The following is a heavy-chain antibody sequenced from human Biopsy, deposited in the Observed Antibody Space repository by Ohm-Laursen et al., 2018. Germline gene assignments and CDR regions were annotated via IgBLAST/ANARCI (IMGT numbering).Heavy chain of an antibody. CDR3: ARGSSYGYDFDY. J-gene: IGHJ4*02. D-gene: IGHD5-18*01. CDR2: IYYSGNT. Sequence: SETLSLTCTVSDGSINSYYWNWIRQPPGKRLEWIGNIYYSGNTNFNPSLKSRVTISVDTSKNQFSLKLSSVTAADTAVYFCARGSSYGYDFDYWGQGTLVAVSS. CDR1: DGSINSYY. V-gene: IGHV4-59*01.